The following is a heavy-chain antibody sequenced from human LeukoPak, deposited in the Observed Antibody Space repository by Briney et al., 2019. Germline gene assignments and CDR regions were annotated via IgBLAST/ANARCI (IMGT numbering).Heavy chain of an antibody. Sequence: GGSLRLSCAASGFTFSNYWMTWVRQAPGKGLELVANIKQDGSEKYYVDSVKGRFTISRDNAKNSLYLQMNSLRAEDTAVYYCARLIAAAVNWFDPWGQGTLVTVSS. V-gene: IGHV3-7*01. CDR1: GFTFSNYW. CDR2: IKQDGSEK. D-gene: IGHD6-13*01. J-gene: IGHJ5*02. CDR3: ARLIAAAVNWFDP.